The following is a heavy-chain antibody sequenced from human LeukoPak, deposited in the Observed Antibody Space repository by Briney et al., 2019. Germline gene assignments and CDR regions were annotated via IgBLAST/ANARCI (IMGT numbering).Heavy chain of an antibody. V-gene: IGHV4-59*01. CDR1: GGSISSYY. CDR3: ARDRNRAGLLDY. D-gene: IGHD6-13*01. Sequence: KPSETLSLTCTVSGGSISSYYWSWIRQPPGKGLEWIGYIYYSGSTNYNPSLKSRVTISVDTSNNQFSLKLSSVTAADTAVYYCARDRNRAGLLDYWGQGTLVTVSS. J-gene: IGHJ4*02. CDR2: IYYSGST.